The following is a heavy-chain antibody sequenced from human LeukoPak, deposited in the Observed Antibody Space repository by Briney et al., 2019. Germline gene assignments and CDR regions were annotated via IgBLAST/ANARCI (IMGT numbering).Heavy chain of an antibody. CDR3: ARGHGITVTKYYFDY. V-gene: IGHV4-31*03. D-gene: IGHD4-17*01. J-gene: IGHJ4*02. CDR1: GGSISSGGYY. Sequence: PSETLSLTCTVSGGSISSGGYYWSWIRQHPGKGLEWIGYIYYSGSTNYNPSLKSRVTISVDTSKNQFSLKLSSVTAADTAVYYCARGHGITVTKYYFDYWGQGTLVTVSS. CDR2: IYYSGST.